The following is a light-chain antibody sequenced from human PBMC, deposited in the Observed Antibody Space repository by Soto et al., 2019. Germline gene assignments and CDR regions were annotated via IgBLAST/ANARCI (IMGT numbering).Light chain of an antibody. Sequence: EIVLTQSPGTLSLSPGESATLSCRASQSVPRNYLAWYQQKPGQAPRLLIYGASSRATGIPDRFRGSGSGTDFTLTISRLEPEDFAVYYCHQYARSPQTFGQGTKVEIK. J-gene: IGKJ1*01. CDR3: HQYARSPQT. CDR1: QSVPRNY. CDR2: GAS. V-gene: IGKV3-20*01.